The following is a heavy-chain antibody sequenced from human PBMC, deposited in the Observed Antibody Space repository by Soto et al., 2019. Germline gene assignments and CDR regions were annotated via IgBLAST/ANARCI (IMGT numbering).Heavy chain of an antibody. V-gene: IGHV4-59*01. Sequence: SETLSLTCTVSDGSISSYYWSWIRQPPGKGLEWIGYIHYSGSANYNPSLMSRVTISVDSSKNQFSLKLSSVTAADTAVYYCARDQNGSPHFDYWGQGTLVTVSS. CDR2: IHYSGSA. CDR3: ARDQNGSPHFDY. D-gene: IGHD1-26*01. J-gene: IGHJ4*02. CDR1: DGSISSYY.